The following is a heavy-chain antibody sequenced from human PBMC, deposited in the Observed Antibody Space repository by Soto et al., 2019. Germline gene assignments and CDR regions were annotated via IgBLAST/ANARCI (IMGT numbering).Heavy chain of an antibody. CDR1: GFTLSSYA. D-gene: IGHD6-19*01. CDR2: ISKGGSNL. CDR3: AREVEYTSAFGISSSFDY. V-gene: IGHV3-30-3*01. J-gene: IGHJ4*02. Sequence: GGSLRLSCAASGFTLSSYAIHWVRQAPGKGLGWVTVISKGGSNLYFADSVKGRFTISRDNSKNTLYLQMNSLRSEDTAVYYCAREVEYTSAFGISSSFDYWGQGTLVTVSS.